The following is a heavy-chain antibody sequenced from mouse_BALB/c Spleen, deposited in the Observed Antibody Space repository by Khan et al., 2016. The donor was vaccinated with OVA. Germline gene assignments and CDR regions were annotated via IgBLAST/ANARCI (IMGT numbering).Heavy chain of an antibody. V-gene: IGHV14-1*02. CDR1: GFNIKDYY. CDR3: TRSGYSAWFAY. Sequence: VQLQQSGAELVRPGALVKLSCKASGFNIKDYYMHWVKQRPEQGLEWIGWIDPENGETVYDPKFQGKASITANTSSNTAYLQLSSLTSEDTAVYYCTRSGYSAWFAYWAQATPVTVSA. CDR2: IDPENGET. J-gene: IGHJ3*01.